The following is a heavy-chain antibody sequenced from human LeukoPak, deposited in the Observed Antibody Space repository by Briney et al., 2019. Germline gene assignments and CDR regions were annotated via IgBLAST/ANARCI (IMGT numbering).Heavy chain of an antibody. J-gene: IGHJ3*02. D-gene: IGHD6-6*01. CDR1: GGSISSYY. CDR2: IYYSGST. CDR3: ASTLEDDAFDI. V-gene: IGHV4-59*12. Sequence: PSETLSLTCTVSGGSISSYYWSWIRQPPGKGLEWIGYIYYSGSTNYNPSLKSRVTISVDTSKNQFSLKLSSVTAADTAVYYCASTLEDDAFDIWGQGTMVTVSS.